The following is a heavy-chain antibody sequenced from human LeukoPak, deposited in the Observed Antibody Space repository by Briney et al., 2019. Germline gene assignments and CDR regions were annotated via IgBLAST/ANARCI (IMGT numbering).Heavy chain of an antibody. D-gene: IGHD3-10*01. J-gene: IGHJ4*02. Sequence: GGSLRLSCAASGFSFSNAWMSWVRQAPGKGLEWIGRIRSKADGGTTDYVAPVKDRFTISRDDSKNTLYLQMNSLKTEDTAVYYCATDVVARGVWDFWGQGTLVTVSS. V-gene: IGHV3-15*01. CDR1: GFSFSNAW. CDR3: ATDVVARGVWDF. CDR2: IRSKADGGTT.